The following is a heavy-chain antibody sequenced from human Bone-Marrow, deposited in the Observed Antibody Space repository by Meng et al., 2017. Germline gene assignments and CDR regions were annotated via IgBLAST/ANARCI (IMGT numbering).Heavy chain of an antibody. D-gene: IGHD2-2*01. J-gene: IGHJ4*02. CDR3: ARHAPGYCSSTSCYGYYFDY. V-gene: IGHV5-51*01. CDR2: IYPGDTDT. Sequence: GGSLRLSCKGSGYSFTSYWIGWVRQMPGKGLEWMGNIYPGDTDTRYSPSFQGQVTISADKSNSTAYLQWSSLKASDTAMYYCARHAPGYCSSTSCYGYYFDYGGQGTLVTVSS. CDR1: GYSFTSYW.